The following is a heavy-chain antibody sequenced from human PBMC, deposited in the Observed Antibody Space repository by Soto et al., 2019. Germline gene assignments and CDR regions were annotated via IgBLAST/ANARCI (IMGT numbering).Heavy chain of an antibody. J-gene: IGHJ4*02. CDR2: ISYDGSNK. V-gene: IGHV3-30*03. D-gene: IGHD1-26*01. Sequence: GGSLRLSCAASGFTFSSYGMHWVRQAPGKGLEWVAVISYDGSNKYYADSVKGRFTISRDNSKNTLYLQMNSLRAEDTAVYYCARDIVGAALDYWGQGTLVTVSS. CDR3: ARDIVGAALDY. CDR1: GFTFSSYG.